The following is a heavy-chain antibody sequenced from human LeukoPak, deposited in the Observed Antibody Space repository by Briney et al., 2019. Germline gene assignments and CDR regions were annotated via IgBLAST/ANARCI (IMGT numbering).Heavy chain of an antibody. CDR2: VGISSGNT. Sequence: PGGSLRLSCVASGFTFSSYGMNWVRQAPGKGLEWISYVGISSGNTKYADSVKGRFTISGDSAKNSVFLQMNSLRAEDTAVYYCARVGGLRFLEWLNTPYYMDVWGKGTTVTVSS. CDR1: GFTFSSYG. J-gene: IGHJ6*03. V-gene: IGHV3-48*04. CDR3: ARVGGLRFLEWLNTPYYMDV. D-gene: IGHD3-3*01.